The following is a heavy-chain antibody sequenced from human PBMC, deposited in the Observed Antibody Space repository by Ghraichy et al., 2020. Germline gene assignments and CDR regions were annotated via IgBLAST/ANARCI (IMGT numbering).Heavy chain of an antibody. CDR1: GGSISSSSYY. V-gene: IGHV4-39*01. J-gene: IGHJ5*02. D-gene: IGHD3-3*01. CDR2: IYYSGST. Sequence: SETLSLTCTVSGGSISSSSYYWGWIRQPPGKGLEWIGSIYYSGSTYYNPSLKSRVTISVDTSKNQFSLKLSSVTAADTAVYYCARHRAAAGVFLEWSSYNWFDPWGQGTLVTVSS. CDR3: ARHRAAAGVFLEWSSYNWFDP.